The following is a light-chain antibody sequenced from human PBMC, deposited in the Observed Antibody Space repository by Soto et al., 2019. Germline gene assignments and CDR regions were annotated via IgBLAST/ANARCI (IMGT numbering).Light chain of an antibody. Sequence: EIVMTQSPATLSVSPGERATLSCRASQSVSSNLAWYQQKPGQAPRLLIYGASTRATGIPARFSGSGSGTAFTLTIRSLQSEDFAVYYCQQYNNWPGPFGQGTKVEIK. CDR3: QQYNNWPGP. CDR2: GAS. CDR1: QSVSSN. J-gene: IGKJ1*01. V-gene: IGKV3-15*01.